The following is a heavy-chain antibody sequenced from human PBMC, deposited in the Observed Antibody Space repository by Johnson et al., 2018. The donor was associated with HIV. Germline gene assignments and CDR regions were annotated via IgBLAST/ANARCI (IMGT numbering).Heavy chain of an antibody. D-gene: IGHD2-21*01. Sequence: MQLVESGGGLIQPGGSLRLSCAASGFTDSSNYMSWVRQAPGKGLEWVSVIYSGGSTYYADSVKVRFTISRDNSKNSLYLQMNSLRAEDTAVYYCARDWVIGDAFDSWGQGTMVTVSS. J-gene: IGHJ3*02. CDR1: GFTDSSNY. CDR3: ARDWVIGDAFDS. V-gene: IGHV3-53*01. CDR2: IYSGGST.